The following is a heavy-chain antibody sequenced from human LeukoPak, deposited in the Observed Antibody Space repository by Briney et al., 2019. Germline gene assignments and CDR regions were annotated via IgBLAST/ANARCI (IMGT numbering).Heavy chain of an antibody. CDR2: IYYSGST. CDR1: GGSISSYY. J-gene: IGHJ4*02. CDR3: ARGYSYGSLDY. Sequence: SETLSLTCTVSGGSISSYYWSWIRQPPGKGLEWIGYIYYSGSTNYNPSLKSRVTISVDTSKNQFSLKLSSVTAADTAVYYCARGYSYGSLDYWGQGTLVTVSS. V-gene: IGHV4-59*01. D-gene: IGHD5-18*01.